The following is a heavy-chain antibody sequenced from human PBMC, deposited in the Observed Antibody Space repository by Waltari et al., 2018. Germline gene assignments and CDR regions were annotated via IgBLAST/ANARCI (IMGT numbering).Heavy chain of an antibody. CDR1: GFTFSHYA. J-gene: IGHJ4*02. V-gene: IGHV3-23*01. CDR3: AKDKYNWNYDY. CDR2: ISGSGGST. Sequence: EVQLLEPGGGLVQPGGSLRLSCAASGFTFSHYAMSWVRQGPGNGLEWVSVISGSGGSTYYADSVKGRFTISRDNSKNTLYLQMNSLRAEDTAVYYCAKDKYNWNYDYWGQGTLVTVSS. D-gene: IGHD1-7*01.